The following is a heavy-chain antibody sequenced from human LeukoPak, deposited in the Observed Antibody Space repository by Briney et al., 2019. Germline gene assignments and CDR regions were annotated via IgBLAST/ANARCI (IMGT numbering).Heavy chain of an antibody. Sequence: ASVKVSCKASGYIFTSYYMHWVRQAPGQGLEWMGIINPGGGSTSYAQKFQDRVTMTRDTSTSTVYMELSSLRSDDTAVYYCARGGTYYYDSSGYYEALDYWGQGTLVTVSS. CDR2: INPGGGST. CDR3: ARGGTYYYDSSGYYEALDY. V-gene: IGHV1-46*01. CDR1: GYIFTSYY. D-gene: IGHD3-22*01. J-gene: IGHJ4*02.